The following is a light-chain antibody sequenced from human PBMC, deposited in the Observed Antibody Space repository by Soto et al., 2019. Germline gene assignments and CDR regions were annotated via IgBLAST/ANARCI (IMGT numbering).Light chain of an antibody. Sequence: EIVMTQSPATLSVSPVERATLSCMASRGISSNLAWYQQKPGQAPRLLIYDASTRATGIPARFSGSGSGTEFTLTISSLQSEDFAVYYCHQYNNWPPWTFGQGTKVDIK. CDR3: HQYNNWPPWT. V-gene: IGKV3-15*01. J-gene: IGKJ1*01. CDR2: DAS. CDR1: RGISSN.